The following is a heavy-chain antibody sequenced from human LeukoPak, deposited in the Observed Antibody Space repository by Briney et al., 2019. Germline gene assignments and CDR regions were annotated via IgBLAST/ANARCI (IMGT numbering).Heavy chain of an antibody. D-gene: IGHD1-14*01. CDR1: GYTFTGYY. CDR3: ARDHLLTKPPHYYYYYGMDV. J-gene: IGHJ6*02. V-gene: IGHV1-2*04. Sequence: GASVKVSCKASGYTFTGYYMHWVRQAPGQGPEWMGWINPNSGGTNYAQKFQGWVTMTRDTSISTAYMELSRLRSDDTAVYYCARDHLLTKPPHYYYYYGMDVWGQGTTVTVSS. CDR2: INPNSGGT.